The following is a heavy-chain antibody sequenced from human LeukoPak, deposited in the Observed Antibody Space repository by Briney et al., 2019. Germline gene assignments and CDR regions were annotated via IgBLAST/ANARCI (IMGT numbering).Heavy chain of an antibody. CDR3: ARERDIVVVPAASEYYYYGMDV. D-gene: IGHD2-2*01. CDR1: GYTFTGYY. J-gene: IGHJ6*02. CDR2: INPNSGGT. V-gene: IGHV1-2*02. Sequence: ASEKVSCKASGYTFTGYYMHWVRQAPGQGIEWMGWINPNSGGTNYAQKFQGRVTMTRDTSISTAYMGLSRLRSDDTAVYYCARERDIVVVPAASEYYYYGMDVWGQGTTVTVSS.